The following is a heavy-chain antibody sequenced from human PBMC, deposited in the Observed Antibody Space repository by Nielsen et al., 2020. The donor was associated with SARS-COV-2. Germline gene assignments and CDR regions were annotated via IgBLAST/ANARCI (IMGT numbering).Heavy chain of an antibody. V-gene: IGHV3-73*01. CDR1: GFTFSDST. Sequence: GESLKISCAASGFTFSDSTMHWVRQAFGKGLEWIGRIRSKANTYATGYAASMKGRFTISRDDSKNTAYLQMNSLKTGDTAVYYCTRVNPISGSWFDAFDIWGQGTMVTVSS. CDR2: IRSKANTYAT. J-gene: IGHJ3*02. D-gene: IGHD5-12*01. CDR3: TRVNPISGSWFDAFDI.